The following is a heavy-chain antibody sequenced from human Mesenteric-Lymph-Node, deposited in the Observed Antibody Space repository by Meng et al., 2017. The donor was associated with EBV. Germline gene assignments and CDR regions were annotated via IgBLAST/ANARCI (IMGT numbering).Heavy chain of an antibody. CDR1: GASTSTGDW. Sequence: QVWGPGLGKPPGTLSLTCDVPGASTSTGDWWSWSRNPPGRGLEWIGEINHTGGTTYNPSLRGRVTISVDNSKNQFSLRLNSVTAADTAVYYCARGWGHADYFAEYFHNWGQGTLVTVSS. V-gene: IGHV4-4*03. J-gene: IGHJ1*01. CDR3: ARGWGHADYFAEYFHN. D-gene: IGHD4-17*01. CDR2: INHTGGT.